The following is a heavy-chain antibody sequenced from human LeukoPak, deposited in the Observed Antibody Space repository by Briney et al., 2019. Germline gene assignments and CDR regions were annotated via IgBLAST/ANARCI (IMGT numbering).Heavy chain of an antibody. CDR1: GGTFSSYA. Sequence: ASVKVSCKASGGTFSSYAISWVRQAPGQGLEWMGGIIPIFGTANYAQKFQGRVTITTDESTSTAYMELSSLRSEDTAVYYCARVGHRITFGGVIVPYFDYWGQGTLVTVSS. CDR3: ARVGHRITFGGVIVPYFDY. CDR2: IIPIFGTA. J-gene: IGHJ4*02. V-gene: IGHV1-69*05. D-gene: IGHD3-16*02.